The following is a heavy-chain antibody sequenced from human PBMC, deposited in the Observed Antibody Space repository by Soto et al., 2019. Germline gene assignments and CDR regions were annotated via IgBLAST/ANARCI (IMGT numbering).Heavy chain of an antibody. V-gene: IGHV3-30-3*01. D-gene: IGHD7-27*01. CDR2: ISYDGSNK. Sequence: QVQLVESGGGVVQPGRSLRLSCAASGFTFSSYAMHWVRQAPGKGLEWVAVISYDGSNKYYADSVKGRFTISRDNSKNALYMQMNSLIAEDTAVYCCERDGLWGYFDYGGQGTLVTVSS. CDR1: GFTFSSYA. J-gene: IGHJ4*02. CDR3: ERDGLWGYFDY.